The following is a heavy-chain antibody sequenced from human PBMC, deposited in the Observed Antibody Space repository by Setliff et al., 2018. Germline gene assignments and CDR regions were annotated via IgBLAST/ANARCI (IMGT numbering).Heavy chain of an antibody. CDR2: ISTYNGKT. Sequence: ASVKVSCKASGYIFTSYGFSWVRQAPGQGLEWMGWISTYNGKTNYAQKFQGRVTMTRNTSTSTAYMEVSSLRSEDTAVYYCARGLSDYYYESGSFPILGYWGQGTLVTVSS. V-gene: IGHV1-18*01. D-gene: IGHD3-10*01. CDR3: ARGLSDYYYESGSFPILGY. J-gene: IGHJ4*02. CDR1: GYIFTSYG.